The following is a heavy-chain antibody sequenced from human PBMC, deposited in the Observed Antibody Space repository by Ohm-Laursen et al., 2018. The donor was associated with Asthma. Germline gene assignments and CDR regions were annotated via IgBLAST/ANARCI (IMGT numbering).Heavy chain of an antibody. J-gene: IGHJ4*02. Sequence: SLRLSCAASGFNFGSYAMTWVRQAPGKGLEWVSGISSSGGSTHYADNVKGRFTISRDNSKNTLYLQMNSLRAEDTAVYYCAKPPDTDYWGQGTLVTVSS. CDR3: AKPPDTDY. V-gene: IGHV3-23*01. CDR1: GFNFGSYA. D-gene: IGHD5-18*01. CDR2: ISSSGGST.